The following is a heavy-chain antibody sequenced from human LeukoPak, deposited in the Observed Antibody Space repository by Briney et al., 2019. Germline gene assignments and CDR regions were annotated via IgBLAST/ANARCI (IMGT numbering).Heavy chain of an antibody. CDR1: GFTFSSYA. Sequence: GGSLRVSCAASGFTFSSYAMHWVRQAPGKGLEWVAVISYDGSNKYYADSVKGRFTISRDNSKNTLYLQMNSLRAEDTAVYYCARPRLTRLRFLEWPIDYWGQGTLVTVSS. CDR3: ARPRLTRLRFLEWPIDY. CDR2: ISYDGSNK. V-gene: IGHV3-30-3*01. D-gene: IGHD3-3*01. J-gene: IGHJ4*02.